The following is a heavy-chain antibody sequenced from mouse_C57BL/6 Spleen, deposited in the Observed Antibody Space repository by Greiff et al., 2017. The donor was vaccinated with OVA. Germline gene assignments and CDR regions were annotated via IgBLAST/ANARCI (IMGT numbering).Heavy chain of an antibody. CDR3: ARRIYYDYEGYFDY. CDR1: GFPFPRSL. CDR2: IDPSDSDT. Sequence: VPLQPSWSSLVRPLSSVPLSCPASGFPFPRSLLHFLQQRPFPVLALIGNIDPSDSDTHSTQKFKDKATLTVDKSSSTAYMQLSSLTSEDSAVYYSARRIYYDYEGYFDYWGQGTTLTVSS. J-gene: IGHJ2*01. D-gene: IGHD2-4*01. V-gene: IGHV1-52*01.